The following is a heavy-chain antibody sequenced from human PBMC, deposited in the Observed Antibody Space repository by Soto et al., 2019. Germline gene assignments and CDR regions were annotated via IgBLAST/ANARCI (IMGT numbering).Heavy chain of an antibody. D-gene: IGHD1-26*01. Sequence: QVQLQESGPGLVKPSQTLSLTCTVSGGSISSGDYYWSWIRQPPGQGLEWIGYIYYSGSTYYNLSLTSRVTLSVDTSKNQFSLKLSSVTAADTAVYYCAREFSGSRTFDSWGQGTLVTVSS. CDR1: GGSISSGDYY. V-gene: IGHV4-30-4*01. CDR2: IYYSGST. CDR3: AREFSGSRTFDS. J-gene: IGHJ4*02.